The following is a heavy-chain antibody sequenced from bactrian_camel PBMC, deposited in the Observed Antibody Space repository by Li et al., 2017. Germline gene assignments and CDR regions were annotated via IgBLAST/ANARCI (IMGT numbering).Heavy chain of an antibody. Sequence: HVQLVESGGGSVQAGGSLSLSCATRGYTRRSSCLAWFRQVPGKEREMVAQIQDDGAKHYDSTAEGRFTISKDAAKDTLDLRMTSLKPEDSGMYYCAVDGPVAFCSDYPSDFRGWGQGTQVTVS. CDR2: IQDDGAK. J-gene: IGHJ4*01. D-gene: IGHD2*01. CDR1: GYTRRSSC. CDR3: AVDGPVAFCSDYPSDFRG. V-gene: IGHV3S55*01.